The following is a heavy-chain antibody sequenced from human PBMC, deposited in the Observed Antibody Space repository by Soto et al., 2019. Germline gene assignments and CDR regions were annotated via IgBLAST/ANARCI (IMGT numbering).Heavy chain of an antibody. CDR3: ARDSPAGYFDY. V-gene: IGHV4-31*03. D-gene: IGHD2-2*01. Sequence: SETLSLTCTVSGGSISSGGYYWSWIRQHPGKGLEWIGYIYYSGSTYYNPSLKSRVTISVDTSKNQFSLKLSSVTAADTAVYYCARDSPAGYFDYWGQGTMVTVYS. CDR2: IYYSGST. J-gene: IGHJ4*02. CDR1: GGSISSGGYY.